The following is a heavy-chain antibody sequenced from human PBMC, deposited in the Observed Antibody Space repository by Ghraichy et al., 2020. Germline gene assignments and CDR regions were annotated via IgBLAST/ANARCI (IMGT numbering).Heavy chain of an antibody. J-gene: IGHJ6*02. CDR1: GGSFNGYY. V-gene: IGHV4-34*01. CDR3: ARGSVGYCSSTTCYNYYYGMDF. CDR2: INHGGIT. D-gene: IGHD2-2*02. Sequence: SETLSLTCAVYGGSFNGYYWSWVRQPPGKGLEWVGDINHGGITNYNPSLKSRVTISVDTSKNQFSLKLDSVTAADTAVYYCARGSVGYCSSTTCYNYYYGMDFWAHETTVTVSS.